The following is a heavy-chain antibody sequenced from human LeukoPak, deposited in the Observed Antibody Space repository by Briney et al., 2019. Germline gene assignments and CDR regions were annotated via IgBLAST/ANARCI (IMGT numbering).Heavy chain of an antibody. CDR1: GDSVSSNSAA. CDR2: TYYRSKWYN. Sequence: SQTLSLTCAISGDSVSSNSAAWNWIRQSPSRGLEWLGRTYYRSKWYNDYAVSVKSRITINPDTSKNQFSLQLNSVTPEDTAVYYCARDLGSHNWNDRSHYYYYYGMDVWGQGTTVTVSS. CDR3: ARDLGSHNWNDRSHYYYYYGMDV. J-gene: IGHJ6*02. V-gene: IGHV6-1*01. D-gene: IGHD1-1*01.